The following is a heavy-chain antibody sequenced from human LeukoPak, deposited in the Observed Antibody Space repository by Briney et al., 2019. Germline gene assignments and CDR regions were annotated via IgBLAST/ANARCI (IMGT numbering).Heavy chain of an antibody. CDR1: GFTFDDYA. J-gene: IGHJ6*02. CDR2: ISWNSGSI. D-gene: IGHD5-12*01. CDR3: AKDISDRWLQDYYYYYGMDV. V-gene: IGHV3-9*01. Sequence: PGGSLRLSCAASGFTFDDYAMHWVRQAPGKGLEWVSGISWNSGSIGYADSVKGRFTISRDNAKNSLYLQMDSLRAEDTALYYCAKDISDRWLQDYYYYYGMDVWGQGTTVTVSS.